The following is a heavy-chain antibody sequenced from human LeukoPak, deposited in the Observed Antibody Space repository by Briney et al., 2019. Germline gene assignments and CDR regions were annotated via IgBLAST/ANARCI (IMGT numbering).Heavy chain of an antibody. D-gene: IGHD1-1*01. Sequence: GGSPRLSCTASGFTFGDYAMSWFRQAPGKGLEWVGFIKGNTYGGTTEYAASVKGRFTISRDDSKSIAYLQMISLETEDTAVYYCARKHDDSPEYFQHWGQGTLVVVSS. V-gene: IGHV3-49*03. J-gene: IGHJ1*01. CDR2: IKGNTYGGTT. CDR3: ARKHDDSPEYFQH. CDR1: GFTFGDYA.